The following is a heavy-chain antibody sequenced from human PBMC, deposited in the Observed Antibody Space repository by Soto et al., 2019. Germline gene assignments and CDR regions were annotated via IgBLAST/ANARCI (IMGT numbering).Heavy chain of an antibody. CDR2: IDPSDYYT. V-gene: IGHV5-10-1*01. CDR3: ERHDGMDV. J-gene: IGHJ6*02. Sequence: PGESLKISFKGSGYSFTIYCISWVRKIQGKGLEWMGRIDPSDYYTNYSQSLQGHVNISDDKSIRNAYMQWRSMKASDTAMYYCERHDGMDVWGQGTTVTVSS. CDR1: GYSFTIYC.